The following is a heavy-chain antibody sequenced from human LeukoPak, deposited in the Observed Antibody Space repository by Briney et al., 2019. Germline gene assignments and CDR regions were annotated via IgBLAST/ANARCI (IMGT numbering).Heavy chain of an antibody. V-gene: IGHV1-46*01. Sequence: GASVKVSCKASGYTFTSYYMHWVRQAPGQGLEWMGIINPSGGSTSYAQKFQGRVTMTRDMSTSTVYMELSSLRSEDTAVYYCARAVVVITTGGYYFDYWGQGTLVTVSS. CDR1: GYTFTSYY. CDR3: ARAVVVITTGGYYFDY. J-gene: IGHJ4*02. D-gene: IGHD3-22*01. CDR2: INPSGGST.